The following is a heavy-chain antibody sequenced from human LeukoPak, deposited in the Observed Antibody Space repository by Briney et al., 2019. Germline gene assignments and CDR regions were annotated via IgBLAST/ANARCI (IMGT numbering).Heavy chain of an antibody. J-gene: IGHJ3*02. D-gene: IGHD3-16*01. Sequence: GGSLRLSCAASGFTFSSYAMHWVRQAPGKGLEWVAVISYDGSNKYYADSVKGRFTISRDNSKNTLYLQMNSLRAEDTAVYYCARWGLSSVAARYDAFDIWGQGTMVTVSS. CDR3: ARWGLSSVAARYDAFDI. CDR2: ISYDGSNK. CDR1: GFTFSSYA. V-gene: IGHV3-30-3*01.